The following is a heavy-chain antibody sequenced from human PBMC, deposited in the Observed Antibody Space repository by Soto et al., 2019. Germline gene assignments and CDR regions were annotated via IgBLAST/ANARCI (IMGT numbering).Heavy chain of an antibody. V-gene: IGHV1-69*02. CDR3: ASASEHYYDSSVPSDY. D-gene: IGHD3-22*01. J-gene: IGHJ4*02. Sequence: ASVKVSCKASGGTFSSYTISWVRQAPGQGLEWMGRIIPILGIANYAQRFQGRVTITADKSTSTAYMELSSLRSEDTAVYYCASASEHYYDSSVPSDYWGQGTLVTVSS. CDR2: IIPILGIA. CDR1: GGTFSSYT.